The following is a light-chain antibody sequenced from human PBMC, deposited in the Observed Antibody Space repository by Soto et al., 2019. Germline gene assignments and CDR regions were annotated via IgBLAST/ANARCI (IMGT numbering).Light chain of an antibody. Sequence: DIQMTQSPSSLSASVGDRVTITCRASQSISNYLNWYQQKPVKAPKLLMYAASSLQSGVPSRFGCSRYGTDFTLTISSLQPEDFATYYCQQSYSTPRTFGQGTKVEIK. V-gene: IGKV1-39*01. CDR1: QSISNY. CDR2: AAS. J-gene: IGKJ1*01. CDR3: QQSYSTPRT.